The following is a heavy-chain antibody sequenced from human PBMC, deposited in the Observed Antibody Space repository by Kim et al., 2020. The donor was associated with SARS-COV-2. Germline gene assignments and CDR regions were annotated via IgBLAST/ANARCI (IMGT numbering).Heavy chain of an antibody. J-gene: IGHJ2*01. V-gene: IGHV4-59*09. CDR2: IYHSGST. CDR3: ARGFDL. Sequence: IYHSGSTNHNPSLKSRVTIAVDTSKHQFSLKLSSVTAADTAVYYCARGFDLWGRGTLVTVSS.